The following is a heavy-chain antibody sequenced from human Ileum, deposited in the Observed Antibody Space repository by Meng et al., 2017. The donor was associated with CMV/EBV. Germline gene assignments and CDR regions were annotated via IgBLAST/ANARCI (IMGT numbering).Heavy chain of an antibody. J-gene: IGHJ5*02. D-gene: IGHD2-8*01. Sequence: VSGDFVSSDTYHWSFIRQPPGKGLEWIGHTYSGRSNTYNPSLKSRVTISLDSSKNQFSLKLDSVTAADTAVYYYVTFIVGNGGRGSWGQGTLVTVSS. CDR3: VTFIVGNGGRGS. V-gene: IGHV4-61*01. CDR2: TYSGRSN. CDR1: GDFVSSDTYH.